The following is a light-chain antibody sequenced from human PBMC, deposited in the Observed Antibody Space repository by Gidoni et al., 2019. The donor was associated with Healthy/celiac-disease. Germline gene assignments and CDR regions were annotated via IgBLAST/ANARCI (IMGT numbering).Light chain of an antibody. Sequence: EIVMTQSPDTLAVSPGESATLSCRASQSVSTNLAWYQQKPGQAPRLLIYGASTRATGIPARFSGSGSGTDFTLPISSLQSEDFAVYYCQPYNNWPRTFGQGTKVETK. CDR1: QSVSTN. V-gene: IGKV3-15*01. CDR2: GAS. J-gene: IGKJ1*01. CDR3: QPYNNWPRT.